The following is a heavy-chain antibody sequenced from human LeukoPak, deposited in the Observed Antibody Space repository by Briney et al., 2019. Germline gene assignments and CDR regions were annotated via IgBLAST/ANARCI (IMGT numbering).Heavy chain of an antibody. Sequence: SETLSLTCTVSGGSISSYYWSWIRQPPGKGLEWIGYIYYSGSTNYNPSLKSRVTISVDTSKNHFYLRLSSVTAADTAVYYCARDRDYGDSGRAFDVWGQGTMVTVSS. J-gene: IGHJ3*01. CDR2: IYYSGST. CDR1: GGSISSYY. V-gene: IGHV4-59*01. CDR3: ARDRDYGDSGRAFDV. D-gene: IGHD4-17*01.